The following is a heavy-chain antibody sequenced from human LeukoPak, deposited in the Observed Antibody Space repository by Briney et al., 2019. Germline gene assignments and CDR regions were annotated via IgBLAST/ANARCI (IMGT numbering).Heavy chain of an antibody. CDR3: ARTTIHPGYSFGY. J-gene: IGHJ4*01. D-gene: IGHD2-21*01. Sequence: ASVKVSCKASGYTFTSYDINWVRQATGQGLEWMGWMNPNSGNTGYAQKFQGRVTMTRNTSISTAYMELSSLRSGDTAVYYCARTTIHPGYSFGYWGQGTLVTVSP. CDR1: GYTFTSYD. CDR2: MNPNSGNT. V-gene: IGHV1-8*01.